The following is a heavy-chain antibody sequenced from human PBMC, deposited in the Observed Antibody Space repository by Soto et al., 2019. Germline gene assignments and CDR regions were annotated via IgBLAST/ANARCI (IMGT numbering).Heavy chain of an antibody. CDR3: ARGRGYSYGFTRARNYAMDV. J-gene: IGHJ6*02. Sequence: SETLSLTCAVYDGSLSGYYWSWIRQPPGKGLEWIGEINHSGSPTYSPSLKSRVTISVDMSTNQFSLKLSSVTAADTAAYYCARGRGYSYGFTRARNYAMDVWGQGTTVTVSS. CDR2: INHSGSP. CDR1: DGSLSGYY. D-gene: IGHD5-18*01. V-gene: IGHV4-34*01.